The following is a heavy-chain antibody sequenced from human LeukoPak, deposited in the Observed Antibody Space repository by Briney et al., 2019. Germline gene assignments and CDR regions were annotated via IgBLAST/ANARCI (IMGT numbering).Heavy chain of an antibody. J-gene: IGHJ6*03. D-gene: IGHD3-3*01. CDR3: ASGTPYYDFWSGYYTWNYYYYYMDV. CDR2: IYHSGST. V-gene: IGHV4-38-2*02. Sequence: SETLSLTCTVSGYSISSGYYWGWIRQPPGKGLEWIGSIYHSGSTYYNPSLKSRVTISVDTSKNQFSLKLSSVTAADTAVYYCASGTPYYDFWSGYYTWNYYYYYMDVWGKGTTVTVSS. CDR1: GYSISSGYY.